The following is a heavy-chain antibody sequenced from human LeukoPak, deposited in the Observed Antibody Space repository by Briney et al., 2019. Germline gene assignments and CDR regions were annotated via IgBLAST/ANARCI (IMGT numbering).Heavy chain of an antibody. CDR3: ARNKYYYDSSGYYHYYYYYYGMDV. CDR2: ISYDGSNK. Sequence: GRSLRLSCAASGFPFSSYAMHWVRQAPGKGLEWVAVISYDGSNKYYADSVKGRFTIPRDNSKKTLYLQMNRLRAEDTAVYYCARNKYYYDSSGYYHYYYYYYGMDVWGQGTTVTVSS. CDR1: GFPFSSYA. V-gene: IGHV3-30-3*01. D-gene: IGHD3-22*01. J-gene: IGHJ6*02.